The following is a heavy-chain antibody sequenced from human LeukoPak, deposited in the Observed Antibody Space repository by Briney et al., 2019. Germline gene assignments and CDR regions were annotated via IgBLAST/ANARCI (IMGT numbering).Heavy chain of an antibody. V-gene: IGHV3-23*01. Sequence: PGGSLRLSCAASGFTFSTYAMSWVRQAPGKGLEWVSTVSGSGAGTHYADSVKGRFTISRDNSKNTLYLQMNSLRVEDTAVYYCAKDPSLQITFGGVVVPYFDFWGQGTLVTVSS. CDR1: GFTFSTYA. CDR2: VSGSGAGT. CDR3: AKDPSLQITFGGVVVPYFDF. J-gene: IGHJ4*02. D-gene: IGHD3-16*02.